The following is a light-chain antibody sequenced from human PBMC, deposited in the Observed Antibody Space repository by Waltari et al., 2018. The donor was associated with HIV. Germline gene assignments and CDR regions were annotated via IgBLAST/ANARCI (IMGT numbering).Light chain of an antibody. CDR1: SSHIEPGSD. CDR3: QSYDSRLSGSV. J-gene: IGLJ3*02. Sequence: QSALTQPPSVSGAPGPRVTLSCPGPSSHIEPGSDVHWYQHLPGTAPNPLIYANTNRPSGVPDRFSGSKSGTSASLAITGLQAEDEADYYCQSYDSRLSGSVFGGGTKLTVL. CDR2: ANT. V-gene: IGLV1-40*01.